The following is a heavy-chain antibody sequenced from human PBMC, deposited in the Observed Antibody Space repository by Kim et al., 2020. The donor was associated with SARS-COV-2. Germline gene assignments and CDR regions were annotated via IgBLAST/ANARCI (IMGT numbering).Heavy chain of an antibody. CDR3: ARHVAPSVGYYGSWEGLDV. CDR1: GGSISSSSYY. V-gene: IGHV4-39*01. D-gene: IGHD3-10*01. J-gene: IGHJ6*02. CDR2: IYYSGST. Sequence: SETLSLTCTVSGGSISSSSYYWGWIRQPPGKGLEWIGSIYYSGSTYYNPSLKSRVTISVDTSKNQFSLKLSSVTAADTAVYYCARHVAPSVGYYGSWEGLDVWGQGTTVTVSS.